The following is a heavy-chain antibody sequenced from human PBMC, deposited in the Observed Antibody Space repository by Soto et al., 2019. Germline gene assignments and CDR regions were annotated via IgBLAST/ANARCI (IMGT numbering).Heavy chain of an antibody. CDR2: IIPIFGTA. D-gene: IGHD3-22*01. V-gene: IGHV1-69*13. CDR3: EREITMKAFDI. CDR1: GGTFSSYA. Sequence: GASVKVSCKASGGTFSSYAISWVRQAPGQGLEWMGGIIPIFGTANYAQKFQGRVTITADESTSTAYMELSSLRSEDTAVYYCEREITMKAFDIWGQGTMVTVSS. J-gene: IGHJ3*02.